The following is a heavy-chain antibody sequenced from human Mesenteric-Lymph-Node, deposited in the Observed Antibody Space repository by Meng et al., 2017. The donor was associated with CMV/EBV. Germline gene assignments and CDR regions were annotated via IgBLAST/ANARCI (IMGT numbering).Heavy chain of an antibody. V-gene: IGHV3-48*04. CDR3: ARGGVWGPDSFDI. D-gene: IGHD7-27*01. J-gene: IGHJ3*02. CDR1: GSTFSSYR. CDR2: IDSGSYSK. Sequence: GESLKISCTASGSTFSSYRMSWVRQPPGKGLEWISDIDSGSYSKYYADSVKGRFTISRDNAKNSFFLQMNSLRADDTAVYYCARGGVWGPDSFDIWGQGTVVTVSS.